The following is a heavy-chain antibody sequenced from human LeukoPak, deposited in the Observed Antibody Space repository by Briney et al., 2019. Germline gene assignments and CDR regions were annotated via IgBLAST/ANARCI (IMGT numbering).Heavy chain of an antibody. CDR1: GYTFTGYY. V-gene: IGHV1-2*02. CDR3: ARDRRGITMVRGVISITPRVGLFDP. D-gene: IGHD3-10*01. Sequence: GASVKVSCKASGYTFTGYYMHWVRQAPGQGLEWMGWINPNSGGTNYAQKFQGRVTMTRDTSISTAYMELSRLRSDDTAVYYCARDRRGITMVRGVISITPRVGLFDPWGQGTLVTVSS. J-gene: IGHJ5*02. CDR2: INPNSGGT.